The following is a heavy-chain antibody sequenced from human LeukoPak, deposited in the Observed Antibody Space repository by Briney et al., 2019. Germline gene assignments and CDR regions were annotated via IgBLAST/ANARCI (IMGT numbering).Heavy chain of an antibody. V-gene: IGHV3-21*01. CDR2: ITGSTGYI. CDR1: GFTFSDYN. CDR3: ARATTPYDAFDI. Sequence: KSGGSLRLSCTASGFTFSDYNMNWVRQAPGKGLEWVSSITGSTGYIYYADSVKGRFTISRDNAKNSLYLQMNSLRVEDTAVYYCARATTPYDAFDIWGQGTMVTVSS. D-gene: IGHD5-12*01. J-gene: IGHJ3*02.